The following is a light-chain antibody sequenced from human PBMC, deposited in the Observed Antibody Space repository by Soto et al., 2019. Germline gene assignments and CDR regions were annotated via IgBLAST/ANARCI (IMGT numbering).Light chain of an antibody. Sequence: EIVLTQSPGTLSVSPGERATLSCRASESVSSYLAWYQQKPGQAPRLLIYDASTRATGIPVRFSGSGSGTEFTLTISSLQSEDFGVYYCQQRSNPITFGQGTRLEIK. CDR3: QQRSNPIT. CDR2: DAS. J-gene: IGKJ5*01. CDR1: ESVSSY. V-gene: IGKV3-11*01.